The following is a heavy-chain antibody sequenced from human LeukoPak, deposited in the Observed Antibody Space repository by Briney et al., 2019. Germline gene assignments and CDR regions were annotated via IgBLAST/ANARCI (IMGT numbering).Heavy chain of an antibody. CDR2: ISGSGGST. Sequence: GGSLRLSCAASGFTFSSYAMSWVRQAPGKGLEWVSAISGSGGSTYYADSVKGRFTISRGNSKNTLYLQMNSLRAEDTAVYYCAKARLGYCSSTSCSPYYFDYWGQGTLVTVSS. V-gene: IGHV3-23*01. D-gene: IGHD2-2*01. J-gene: IGHJ4*02. CDR3: AKARLGYCSSTSCSPYYFDY. CDR1: GFTFSSYA.